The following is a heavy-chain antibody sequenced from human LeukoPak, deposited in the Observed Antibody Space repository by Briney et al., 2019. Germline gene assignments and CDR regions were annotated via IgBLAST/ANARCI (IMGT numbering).Heavy chain of an antibody. J-gene: IGHJ4*02. D-gene: IGHD6-19*01. CDR1: GYTFTSFA. CDR3: AREDSSGWFDY. CDR2: INTITGSP. Sequence: ASVKVSCKASGYTFTSFAVNWVRQAPGQGPEWMGWINTITGSPTYAQGFTGRFVFSLDTSVSTAYLQISSLKAEDTAVYYCAREDSSGWFDYWGQGTLVTVSS. V-gene: IGHV7-4-1*02.